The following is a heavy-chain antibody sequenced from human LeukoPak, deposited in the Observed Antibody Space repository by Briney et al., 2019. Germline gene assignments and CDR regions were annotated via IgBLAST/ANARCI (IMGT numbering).Heavy chain of an antibody. J-gene: IGHJ3*02. CDR1: GGSISNSDYY. CDR3: ARHQWVPAFDI. V-gene: IGHV4-31*03. D-gene: IGHD1-26*01. Sequence: SETLSLTCTVSGGSISNSDYYWSWIRQHPGKGLEWIGYIYYSGSTYYNPSLKSRVSISVDTSKNQFSLKLSSVTAADTAVYYCARHQWVPAFDIWGQGTMVTVSS. CDR2: IYYSGST.